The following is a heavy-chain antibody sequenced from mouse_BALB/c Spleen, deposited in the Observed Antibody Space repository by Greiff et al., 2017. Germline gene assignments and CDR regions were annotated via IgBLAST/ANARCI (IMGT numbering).Heavy chain of an antibody. Sequence: QVQLQQSGAELMKPGASVKISCKATGYTFSSYWIEWVKQRPGHGLEWIGEILPGSGSTNYNEKFKGKATFTADTSSNTAYMQLSSLTSDDSAVYYCARADYGSSYAYAMDYWGQGTSVTVSS. CDR1: GYTFSSYW. V-gene: IGHV1-9*01. CDR3: ARADYGSSYAYAMDY. J-gene: IGHJ4*01. D-gene: IGHD1-1*01. CDR2: ILPGSGST.